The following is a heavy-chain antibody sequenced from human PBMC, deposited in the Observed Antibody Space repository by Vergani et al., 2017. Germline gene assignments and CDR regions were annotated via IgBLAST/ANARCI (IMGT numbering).Heavy chain of an antibody. Sequence: QVQLPQWGAGLLKPSETLSLTCAVYGGSFSGYYWSWIRQPPGKGLEWIGEINHSGSTNYNPSLKSRFTISVDTSKNQFSLKLSSVTAADTAVYYCARAGYSYGFCGMDVWGQGTTVTVSS. V-gene: IGHV4-34*01. D-gene: IGHD5-18*01. CDR1: GGSFSGYY. CDR2: INHSGST. CDR3: ARAGYSYGFCGMDV. J-gene: IGHJ6*02.